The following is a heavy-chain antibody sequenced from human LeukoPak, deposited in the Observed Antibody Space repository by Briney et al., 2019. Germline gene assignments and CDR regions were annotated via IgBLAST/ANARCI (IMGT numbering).Heavy chain of an antibody. CDR2: IYTSGST. V-gene: IGHV4-4*07. D-gene: IGHD3-22*01. Sequence: PSETLSLTCTVSGGSISSYYWSWIRQPAGKGLEWIGRIYTSGSTNYNPSLKSRVTMSVDTSKNQFSLKLSSVTAADTAVYYCAREKYYYDSSGYYGYYFDYWGQGTLVTVSS. J-gene: IGHJ4*02. CDR1: GGSISSYY. CDR3: AREKYYYDSSGYYGYYFDY.